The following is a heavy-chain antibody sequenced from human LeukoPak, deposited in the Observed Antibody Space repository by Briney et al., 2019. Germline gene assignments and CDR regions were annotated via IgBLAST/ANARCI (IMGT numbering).Heavy chain of an antibody. CDR2: ISYDGSNK. Sequence: GGSLRLSCAASGVTFSSYGMHWVRQAPGKGVEWVAVISYDGSNKYYVDSVKGRFTISRDNSKNTLYLQMNSLRAEDTAVYYCAKGSGSSSGLDAFDLWGQGTMVPVPS. CDR3: AKGSGSSSGLDAFDL. CDR1: GVTFSSYG. D-gene: IGHD6-19*01. V-gene: IGHV3-30*18. J-gene: IGHJ3*01.